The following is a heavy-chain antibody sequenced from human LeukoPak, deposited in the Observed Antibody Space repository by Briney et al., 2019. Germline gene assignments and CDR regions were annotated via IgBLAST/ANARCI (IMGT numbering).Heavy chain of an antibody. CDR1: GGSISSFY. CDR2: IYYSGST. CDR3: ARGNYGGNSDFRDFDY. Sequence: PSETLSLTCKVSGGSISSFYWSWIRQPPGKGLEWIGYIYYSGSTYYNPSLKSRVTISVDTSKNQFSLKLSSVTAADTAVYYCARGNYGGNSDFRDFDYWGQGTLVTVSS. V-gene: IGHV4-59*06. D-gene: IGHD4-23*01. J-gene: IGHJ4*02.